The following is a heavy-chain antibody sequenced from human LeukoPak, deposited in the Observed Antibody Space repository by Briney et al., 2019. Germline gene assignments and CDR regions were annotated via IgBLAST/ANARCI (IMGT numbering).Heavy chain of an antibody. Sequence: PGGSLRLSCAASGFTFSSYAMSWVRQAPGKGLEWVSAISGSGGSTDYADSVKGRFTISRDNSKNTLDLQMNSLRAEDTAVYYCAKRGDSLTGYYKFDFWGQGTLLTVSS. CDR1: GFTFSSYA. CDR2: ISGSGGST. V-gene: IGHV3-23*01. D-gene: IGHD3-9*01. J-gene: IGHJ4*02. CDR3: AKRGDSLTGYYKFDF.